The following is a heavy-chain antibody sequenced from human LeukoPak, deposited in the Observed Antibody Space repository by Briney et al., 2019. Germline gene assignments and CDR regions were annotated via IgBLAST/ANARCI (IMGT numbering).Heavy chain of an antibody. CDR3: ARDSGWELKQYYFDH. CDR1: GYTFTSYH. J-gene: IGHJ4*02. V-gene: IGHV1-18*01. D-gene: IGHD1-26*01. CDR2: ISVYNGYT. Sequence: ASVKVSCKASGYTFTSYHINWVRQAPGQGLECMGWISVYNGYTEFARKFQGRVTMTTDTSTRTTYMELRGLRSDDTAVYYCARDSGWELKQYYFDHWGQGTLVTVSS.